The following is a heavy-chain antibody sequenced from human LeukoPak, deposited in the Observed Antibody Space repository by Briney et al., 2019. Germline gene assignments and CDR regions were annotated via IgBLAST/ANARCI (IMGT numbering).Heavy chain of an antibody. CDR1: GYTLTELS. V-gene: IGHV1-24*01. CDR3: ATVRRGWTLFDD. J-gene: IGHJ4*02. D-gene: IGHD3-10*01. CDR2: FDPEDGEK. Sequence: GASVKVSCKVSGYTLTELSMHWVRQAPGKGLEWMGGFDPEDGEKIYAQKFQGRVTMTEDTSTDTAYMELSSLRSEDTAVYYWATVRRGWTLFDDWGQGTLVTVSS.